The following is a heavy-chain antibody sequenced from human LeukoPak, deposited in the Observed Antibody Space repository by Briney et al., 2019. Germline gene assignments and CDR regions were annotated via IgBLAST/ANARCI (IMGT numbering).Heavy chain of an antibody. D-gene: IGHD3-10*01. CDR1: GVSISDYY. J-gene: IGHJ4*02. Sequence: SETLSLTCTVSGVSISDYYWSWIRQPAGKGLEWIGRTYTSGSLNYNPSLKSRVTMSVDTSKNQLSLKLNSVTAADTAVYFCATLWTIRGGAGVFDYWGQGTLVIVSS. V-gene: IGHV4-4*07. CDR2: TYTSGSL. CDR3: ATLWTIRGGAGVFDY.